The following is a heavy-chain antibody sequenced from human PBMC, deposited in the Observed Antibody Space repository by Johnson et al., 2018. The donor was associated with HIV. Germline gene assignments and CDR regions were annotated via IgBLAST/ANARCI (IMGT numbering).Heavy chain of an antibody. CDR2: IYSGGST. V-gene: IGHV3-53*01. Sequence: ASGFTVSSNYMSWVRQAPGKGLEWVSVIYSGGSTYYADSVKGRFTISRDNSKNTLYLQMNSLRAEDTAVYYCARGWQQRAFDIWGQGTMVTVSS. D-gene: IGHD6-13*01. CDR1: GFTVSSNY. CDR3: ARGWQQRAFDI. J-gene: IGHJ3*02.